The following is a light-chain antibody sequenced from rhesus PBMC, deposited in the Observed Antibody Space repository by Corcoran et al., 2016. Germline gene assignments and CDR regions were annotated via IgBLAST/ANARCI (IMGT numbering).Light chain of an antibody. CDR3: QQHNSLPYS. CDR2: DAS. V-gene: IGKV1-44*03. CDR1: QTIGNY. Sequence: DIQMTQSPSSLSAFVGDRVIITCRASQTIGNYLIWYQQKPGKVPKVLIYDASTLQSGVPFRFSGSGSGTDFTLTISSLQPEDFATYYCQQHNSLPYSFGQRTKVEIK. J-gene: IGKJ2*01.